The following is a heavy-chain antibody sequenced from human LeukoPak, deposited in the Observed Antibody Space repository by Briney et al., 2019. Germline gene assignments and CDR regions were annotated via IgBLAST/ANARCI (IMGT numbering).Heavy chain of an antibody. CDR1: GGSFSGYY. D-gene: IGHD2-2*01. CDR3: ARARSICISDTCYALPGF. J-gene: IGHJ4*02. Sequence: PSETLSLTCAVYGGSFSGYYWSWIRQPPGKGLEWIGEINHSGSTNYNPSLKSRVTISVDTSKNQFSLKVTSVTAADTAVYYCARARSICISDTCYALPGFWGKGTLVTVSS. CDR2: INHSGST. V-gene: IGHV4-34*01.